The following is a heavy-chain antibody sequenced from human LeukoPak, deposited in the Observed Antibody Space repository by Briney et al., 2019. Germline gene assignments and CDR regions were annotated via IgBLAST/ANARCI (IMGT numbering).Heavy chain of an antibody. CDR2: ISHSGSV. D-gene: IGHD3-3*01. CDR3: ARLRIFGVVIQPFDP. CDR1: GGSVSNYY. J-gene: IGHJ5*02. Sequence: SETLSLTCTVSGGSVSNYYWSWIRQSPGKGLEWIGYISHSGSVNYNPSLKSRVTMSVDTSKNQFSLKLSSVTAADTAVYYCARLRIFGVVIQPFDPWGQGTLVTVSS. V-gene: IGHV4-59*02.